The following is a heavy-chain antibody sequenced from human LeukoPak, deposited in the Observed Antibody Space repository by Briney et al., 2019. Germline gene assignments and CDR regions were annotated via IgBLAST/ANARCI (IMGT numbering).Heavy chain of an antibody. CDR2: IKQDGSEK. D-gene: IGHD5-18*01. J-gene: IGHJ4*02. Sequence: AGGSLRLSCAASGFTFSSYWMSWGRQAPGKGLEWVANIKQDGSEKYYVDSVKGRFTISRDNSKNTLYLQMNSLRAEDTAVYYCAREEGGYTYERFDYWGQGTLVTVSS. CDR3: AREEGGYTYERFDY. V-gene: IGHV3-7*01. CDR1: GFTFSSYW.